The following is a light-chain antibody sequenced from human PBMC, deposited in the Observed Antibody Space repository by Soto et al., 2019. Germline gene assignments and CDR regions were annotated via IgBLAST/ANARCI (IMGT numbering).Light chain of an antibody. V-gene: IGLV2-14*01. Sequence: QLVLTQPASVSGSPGQSITISYTGTSSDVGGYNYVSWYQQHPGKAPKLMIYDVSNRPSGVSNRFSGSKSGNTASLTISGLQAEDEADYYCSSYTISTLVVFGGGTKLTVL. J-gene: IGLJ2*01. CDR2: DVS. CDR3: SSYTISTLVV. CDR1: SSDVGGYNY.